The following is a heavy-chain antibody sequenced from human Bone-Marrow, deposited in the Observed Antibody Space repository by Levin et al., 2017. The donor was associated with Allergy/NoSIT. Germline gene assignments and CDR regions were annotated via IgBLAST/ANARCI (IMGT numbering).Heavy chain of an antibody. V-gene: IGHV3-23*01. J-gene: IGHJ4*02. Sequence: LTCAASASTFNDYAMSWVRQPPAKGLEWVSSISGSGVGTYYADPVKGRFTISRDNFKNTLYLQMNSLRAEDTAVYYCFDGTSYWGQGTLVTVSS. CDR2: ISGSGVGT. CDR3: FDGTSY. CDR1: ASTFNDYA. D-gene: IGHD3-9*01.